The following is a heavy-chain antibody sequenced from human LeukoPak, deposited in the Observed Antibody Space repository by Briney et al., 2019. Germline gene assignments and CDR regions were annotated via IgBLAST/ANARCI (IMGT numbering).Heavy chain of an antibody. Sequence: SETLSLTCAVYGGSFSGYYRSWIRQPPGKGLEWIGEINHSGSTNYNPSLKSRVTISVDTSKNQFSLKLSSVTAADTAVYYCARGWYYYYYMDVWGKGTTVTVSS. CDR2: INHSGST. CDR1: GGSFSGYY. V-gene: IGHV4-34*01. CDR3: ARGWYYYYYMDV. J-gene: IGHJ6*03.